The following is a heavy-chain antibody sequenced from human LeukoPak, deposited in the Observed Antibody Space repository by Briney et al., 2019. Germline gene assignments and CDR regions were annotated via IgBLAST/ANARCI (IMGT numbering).Heavy chain of an antibody. CDR1: GGSISSSTFY. CDR2: IYYSGST. CDR3: AREGQSSSFDI. J-gene: IGHJ3*02. D-gene: IGHD6-19*01. Sequence: SETLSLTCTVSGGSISSSTFYWGWIRQPPGKGLEWIGYIYYSGSTNYNPSLKSRVTISLDTSKNQFSLKLSSVTAADTAVYYCAREGQSSSFDILGQGTMVTVSS. V-gene: IGHV4-61*01.